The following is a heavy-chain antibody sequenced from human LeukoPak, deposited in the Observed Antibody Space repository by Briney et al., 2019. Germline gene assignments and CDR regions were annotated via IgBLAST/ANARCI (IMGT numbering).Heavy chain of an antibody. CDR1: GGSISSSNW. V-gene: IGHV4-4*02. J-gene: IGHJ4*02. Sequence: PSETLSLTCAVSGGSISSSNWWSWVRQPPGKGLEWIGEIYHSGSTNYNPSLKSRVTISVDTSKNQFSLKLSSVTAADTAVYYCARGGGSYRHYYFDYWGQGTLVTVSS. D-gene: IGHD1-26*01. CDR3: ARGGGSYRHYYFDY. CDR2: IYHSGST.